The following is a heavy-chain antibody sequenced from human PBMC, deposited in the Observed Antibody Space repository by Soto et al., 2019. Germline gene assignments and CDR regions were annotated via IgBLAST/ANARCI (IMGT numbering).Heavy chain of an antibody. D-gene: IGHD6-13*01. V-gene: IGHV4-31*03. CDR1: GGSISSSSYY. CDR3: ARDKRLVVDY. CDR2: IYYSGST. Sequence: SETLSLTCTVSGGSISSSSYYWSWIRQHPGKGLEWIGYIYYSGSTYYNPSLKSRVTISVDTSKNQFSLKLSSVTAADTVVYYCARDKRLVVDYWGQGTLVTVSS. J-gene: IGHJ4*02.